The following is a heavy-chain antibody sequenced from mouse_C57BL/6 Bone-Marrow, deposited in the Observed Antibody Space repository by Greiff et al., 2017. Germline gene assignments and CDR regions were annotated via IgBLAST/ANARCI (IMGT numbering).Heavy chain of an antibody. V-gene: IGHV1-55*01. CDR1: GYTFTSYW. D-gene: IGHD1-1*01. J-gene: IGHJ4*01. CDR2: IYPGSGST. CDR3: ASWDYYGSSYGYAMDY. Sequence: QVQLQQPGAELVKPGASVKMSCKASGYTFTSYWITWVKQRPGQGLEWIGDIYPGSGSTNYNEKFKSKATLTVDTSSSTAYMQISSLTSEDSAVYYCASWDYYGSSYGYAMDYWGQGTSVTVSS.